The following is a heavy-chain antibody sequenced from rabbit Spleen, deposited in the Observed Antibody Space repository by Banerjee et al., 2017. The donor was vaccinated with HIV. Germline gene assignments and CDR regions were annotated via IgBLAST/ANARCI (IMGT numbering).Heavy chain of an antibody. CDR1: GFSFSSSDY. CDR3: ARDLVSVIGWNFNL. CDR2: IAAGSSGFT. Sequence: QSLEESGGDLVKPGASLTLTCTASGFSFSSSDYMCWVRQAPGKGLEWISCIAAGSSGFTYSATWAKGRFTCSKTSSTTVTLQMTSLTVADTATYFCARDLVSVIGWNFNLWGPGTLVT. D-gene: IGHD1-1*01. J-gene: IGHJ4*01. V-gene: IGHV1S40*01.